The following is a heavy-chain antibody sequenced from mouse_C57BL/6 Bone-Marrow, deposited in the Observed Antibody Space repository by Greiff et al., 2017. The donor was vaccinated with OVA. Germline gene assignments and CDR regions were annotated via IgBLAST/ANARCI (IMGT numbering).Heavy chain of an antibody. CDR2: ISSGGSYT. CDR1: GFTFSSYG. D-gene: IGHD2-5*01. V-gene: IGHV5-6*01. CDR3: ARKGTYYSKRYFDV. Sequence: DVQLVESGGDLVKPGGSLKLSCAASGFTFSSYGMSWVRQTPDKRLEWVATISSGGSYTYSPDSVKGRFTISRDNAKNTLYLQMSSLKSEDTAMYYCARKGTYYSKRYFDVWGTGTTVTVSS. J-gene: IGHJ1*03.